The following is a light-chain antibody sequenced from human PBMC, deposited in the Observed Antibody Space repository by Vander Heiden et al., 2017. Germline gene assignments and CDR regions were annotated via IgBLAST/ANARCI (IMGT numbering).Light chain of an antibody. CDR3: QVWDNSGEHSV. CDR2: DDS. CDR1: NFARKS. Sequence: SYALTQPPSVSVATSQTARIICGGNNFARKSVHWYQQKPGQAPVLVVYDDSVRPSAIPARFSGSNSGNTATLTISRVEAGDEADYFCQVWDNSGEHSVFGGGTKLTVL. V-gene: IGLV3-21*02. J-gene: IGLJ3*02.